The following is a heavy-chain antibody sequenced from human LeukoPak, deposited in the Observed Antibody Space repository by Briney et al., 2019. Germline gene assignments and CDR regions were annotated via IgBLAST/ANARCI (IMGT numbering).Heavy chain of an antibody. CDR3: ARLQRAALDY. CDR2: ISYDGSDK. Sequence: GGSLRLSCAASGFIFSSYGMHWVRQAPGKGLEWVAVISYDGSDKYYADSVKGRFTISRDNSKNTLYLQVNSLRTEDTAVYYCARLQRAALDYWGQGTLVTVSS. CDR1: GFIFSSYG. J-gene: IGHJ4*02. V-gene: IGHV3-30*03. D-gene: IGHD6-25*01.